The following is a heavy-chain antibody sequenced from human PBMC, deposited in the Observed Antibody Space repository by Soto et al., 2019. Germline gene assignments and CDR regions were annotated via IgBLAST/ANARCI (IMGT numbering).Heavy chain of an antibody. CDR3: ARFFGQQLVRSRWFDP. D-gene: IGHD6-13*01. Sequence: PSETLSLTCAVYGGSFSGYYWSWIRQPPGKGLEWIGEINHSGSTNYNPSLKSRVTISVDTSKNQFSLKLSSVTAADTAVYYCARFFGQQLVRSRWFDPWGQGTLVTVSS. CDR1: GGSFSGYY. CDR2: INHSGST. J-gene: IGHJ5*02. V-gene: IGHV4-34*01.